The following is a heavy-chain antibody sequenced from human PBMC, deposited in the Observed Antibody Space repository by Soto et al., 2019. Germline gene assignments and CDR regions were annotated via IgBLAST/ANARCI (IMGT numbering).Heavy chain of an antibody. V-gene: IGHV1-3*01. Sequence: GASVKVSCKASGYTFTSYAMHWVRQAPGQRLEWMGWINAGNGNTKYSQKFQGRVTITRDTSASTAYMELSSLRSEDTAVYYCARCGNYDYVWGSYRPGPIDYWGQGTLVTVSS. CDR1: GYTFTSYA. CDR3: ARCGNYDYVWGSYRPGPIDY. J-gene: IGHJ4*02. CDR2: INAGNGNT. D-gene: IGHD3-16*02.